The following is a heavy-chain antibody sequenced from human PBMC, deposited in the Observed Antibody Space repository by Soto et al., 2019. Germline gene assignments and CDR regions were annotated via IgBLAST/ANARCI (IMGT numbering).Heavy chain of an antibody. Sequence: QVQLVQSGAEVKKPGSSVKVSCKASGGTFSSYAISWVRQAPGQGLEWLGGIIPIFGTANYAQKFQGRVTITADESTSTAYMELSSLRSEDTAVYYCADAHYDYVWGSAGFDYWGQGTLVTVSS. J-gene: IGHJ4*02. D-gene: IGHD3-16*01. CDR3: ADAHYDYVWGSAGFDY. CDR1: GGTFSSYA. CDR2: IIPIFGTA. V-gene: IGHV1-69*12.